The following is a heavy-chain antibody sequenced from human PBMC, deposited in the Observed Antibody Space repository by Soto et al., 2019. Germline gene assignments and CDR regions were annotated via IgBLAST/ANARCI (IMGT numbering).Heavy chain of an antibody. CDR3: EVVVVAATLNWFDP. Sequence: PGGSLRLSCAASGFTFSSYAMSWVRQAPGKGLEWVSAISGSGGSTYYADSVKGRFTISRDNSKNTLYLQMNSLRAEDTAVYYCEVVVVAATLNWFDPWGQGTLVTVSS. J-gene: IGHJ5*02. V-gene: IGHV3-23*01. D-gene: IGHD2-15*01. CDR2: ISGSGGST. CDR1: GFTFSSYA.